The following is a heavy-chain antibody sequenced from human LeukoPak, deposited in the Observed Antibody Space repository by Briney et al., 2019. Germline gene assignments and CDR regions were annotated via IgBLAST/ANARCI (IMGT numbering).Heavy chain of an antibody. Sequence: GGSLRLFCAVSGFTFSIYGMSWVRHAPGEGREWVSAIGGSDGKTYYADSVKGRFTISRDNSKNTLYLQMNSLRAEDTALYYCAKEAHYPHMGTYLVTIDTWGQGTLVTVSS. J-gene: IGHJ5*02. CDR2: IGGSDGKT. CDR3: AKEAHYPHMGTYLVTIDT. V-gene: IGHV3-23*01. D-gene: IGHD5-24*01. CDR1: GFTFSIYG.